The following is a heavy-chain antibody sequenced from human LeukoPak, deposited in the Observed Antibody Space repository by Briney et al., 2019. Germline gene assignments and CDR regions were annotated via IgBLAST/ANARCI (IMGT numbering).Heavy chain of an antibody. CDR1: GFTFSGYA. Sequence: GGSLRLSCSASGFTFSGYAMNWVRQAPGTGLELVSAISGSGATTYYADSVKGRFTNSRDNSQNTLSLQMNSLRAEDTAVYYCAKHSLKTGYSSGRIWDYWGQGTLVTVSS. CDR2: ISGSGATT. D-gene: IGHD6-25*01. CDR3: AKHSLKTGYSSGRIWDY. J-gene: IGHJ4*02. V-gene: IGHV3-23*01.